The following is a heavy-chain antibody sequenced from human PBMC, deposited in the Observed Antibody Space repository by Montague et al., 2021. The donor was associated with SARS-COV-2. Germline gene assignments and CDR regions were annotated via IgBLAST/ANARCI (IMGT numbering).Heavy chain of an antibody. J-gene: IGHJ4*02. Sequence: SETLSLTCSVSGYFIGTGYYWGWIRQSPGKGLEWIGSNYLHGNAYYNPSLTSRVTISLDTSNNQFSLRLTSATTSDTAVYYCARGRVTRAGFDYWGQGIRVIVSS. CDR2: NYLHGNA. V-gene: IGHV4-38-2*02. CDR1: GYFIGTGYY. D-gene: IGHD1-14*01. CDR3: ARGRVTRAGFDY.